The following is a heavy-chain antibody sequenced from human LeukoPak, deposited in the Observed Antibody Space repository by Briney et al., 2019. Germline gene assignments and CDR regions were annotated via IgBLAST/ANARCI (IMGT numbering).Heavy chain of an antibody. Sequence: GGSLRLSCAASGFTLGTFAFSWVRQAPGKGLEWVSSITGDDSTYYADSVKGRFTISRDTSSNTLYLQMNSLRAEDTAVYYCARGSIAAAYYYYGMDVWAKGTTVTVSS. CDR3: ARGSIAAAYYYYGMDV. CDR2: ITGDDST. CDR1: GFTLGTFA. J-gene: IGHJ6*04. D-gene: IGHD6-13*01. V-gene: IGHV3-23*01.